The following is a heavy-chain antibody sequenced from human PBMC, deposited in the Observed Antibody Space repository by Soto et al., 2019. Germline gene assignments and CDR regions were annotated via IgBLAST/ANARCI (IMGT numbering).Heavy chain of an antibody. D-gene: IGHD2-2*01. CDR1: GFTFSSYG. CDR3: AKGSVVGADYSYGMDV. Sequence: SLRLSCAAAGFTFSSYGMSWVRQAPGKGLEWVSAVSGSGGSVYYADSVRGRFTISRDNSKNTLYLQVNSLRAEDTAIYYCAKGSVVGADYSYGMDVWGQETTVTVSS. J-gene: IGHJ6*02. CDR2: VSGSGGSV. V-gene: IGHV3-23*01.